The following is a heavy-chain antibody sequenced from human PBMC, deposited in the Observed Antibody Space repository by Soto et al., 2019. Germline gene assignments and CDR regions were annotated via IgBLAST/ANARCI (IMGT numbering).Heavy chain of an antibody. CDR3: AKDLSRFLEWSTSPFDY. J-gene: IGHJ4*02. CDR2: IYYSGST. Sequence: SETLSLTCTVSGGSISSSSYYWGWIRQPPGKGLEWIGSIYYSGSTYYNPSLKSRFTISRDNSKNTLYLQMNSLRAEDTAVYYCAKDLSRFLEWSTSPFDYWGQGTLVTVSS. D-gene: IGHD3-3*01. V-gene: IGHV4-39*02. CDR1: GGSISSSSYY.